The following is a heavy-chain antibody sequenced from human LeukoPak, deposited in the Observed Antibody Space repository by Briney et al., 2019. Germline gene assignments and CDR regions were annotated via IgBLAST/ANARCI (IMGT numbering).Heavy chain of an antibody. V-gene: IGHV5-51*01. CDR1: GYSFTSYW. J-gene: IGHJ6*02. D-gene: IGHD1-26*01. Sequence: GESLKISCKGSGYSFTSYWIGWVRQMPGKGLEGMGIIYPGDSDTRYSPSFQGQVTISADKSISTAYLQWSSLKASDTAMYYCARLESSGSYDGDYYYYYGMDVWGQGTTVTVSS. CDR2: IYPGDSDT. CDR3: ARLESSGSYDGDYYYYYGMDV.